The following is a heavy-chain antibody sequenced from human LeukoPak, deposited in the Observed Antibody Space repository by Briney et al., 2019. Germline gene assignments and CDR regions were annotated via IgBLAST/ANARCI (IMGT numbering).Heavy chain of an antibody. CDR1: GYTFTSYA. Sequence: ASVKVSCKASGYTFTSYAMHWVRQAPGQRLEWMGWINAGNGNTKYSQKFQGRVTITADESTSTAYMELSSLRSEDTAVYYCARSRAYCGGDCYSDVYYWGQGTLVTVSS. V-gene: IGHV1-3*01. CDR2: INAGNGNT. CDR3: ARSRAYCGGDCYSDVYY. J-gene: IGHJ4*02. D-gene: IGHD2-21*02.